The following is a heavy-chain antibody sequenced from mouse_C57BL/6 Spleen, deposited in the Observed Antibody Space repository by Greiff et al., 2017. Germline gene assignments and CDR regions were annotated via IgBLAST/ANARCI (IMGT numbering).Heavy chain of an antibody. V-gene: IGHV1-69*01. D-gene: IGHD2-5*01. Sequence: QVQLQQPGAELVMPGASVKLSCKASGYTFTSYWMHWVKPRPGHGLEWIGEIDPSASYPTSNQKFKGKSTLTVDKSSSPAYMQLSSLTSEDSAVYYSARLPYSNYEAFDYWGQGTTLTVAS. CDR3: ARLPYSNYEAFDY. CDR1: GYTFTSYW. CDR2: IDPSASYP. J-gene: IGHJ2*01.